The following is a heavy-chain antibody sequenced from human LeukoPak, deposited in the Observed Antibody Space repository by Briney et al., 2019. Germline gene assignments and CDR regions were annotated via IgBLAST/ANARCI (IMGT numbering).Heavy chain of an antibody. CDR1: GFTFCFLW. CDR2: ICSGGSST. Sequence: GGSLTLSCARSGFTFCFLWMHWLPPAPGKGRVCVSHICSGGSSTKHAHSVKGRFTISRDNATNTLYLQMNSLRAEDRAVYYCVRGGSIWCGFVYWGEGTLVTVSS. D-gene: IGHD6-13*01. J-gene: IGHJ4*02. CDR3: VRGGSIWCGFVY. V-gene: IGHV3-74*01.